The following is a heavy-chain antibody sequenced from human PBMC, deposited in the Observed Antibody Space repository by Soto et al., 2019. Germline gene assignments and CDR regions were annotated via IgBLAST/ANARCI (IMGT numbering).Heavy chain of an antibody. CDR2: IYYSGST. CDR1: RGSISSGTNY. D-gene: IGHD6-25*01. CDR3: ARREAGWYFDS. J-gene: IGHJ4*02. Sequence: SETLSLTCTVSRGSISSGTNYWAWIRQPPGKGLEWIANIYYSGSTFHNPSLKSRVTISLDTSKNQFSLKLRSVTAADTAVYYCARREAGWYFDSWGQGTLVTVSS. V-gene: IGHV4-39*01.